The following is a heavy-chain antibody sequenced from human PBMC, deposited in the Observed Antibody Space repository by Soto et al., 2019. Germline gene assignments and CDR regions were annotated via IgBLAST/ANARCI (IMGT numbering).Heavy chain of an antibody. J-gene: IGHJ5*02. V-gene: IGHV4-4*02. D-gene: IGHD3-10*01. CDR2: VHHSGTT. CDR1: GGSISTDYW. CDR3: ARFPKAPWFGES. Sequence: SETLSLTCAVSGGSISTDYWWSWVRQPPGKGLEWIGEVHHSGTTNYIQSLKSRVTISVDTSKNQFSLKLSSVTAADTAVYYCARFPKAPWFGESWSQGTLVTVSS.